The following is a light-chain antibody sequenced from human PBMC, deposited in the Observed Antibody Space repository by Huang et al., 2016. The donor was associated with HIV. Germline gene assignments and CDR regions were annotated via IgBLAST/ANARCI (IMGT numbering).Light chain of an antibody. CDR1: QSVTTN. CDR3: QQYSDWPSFT. J-gene: IGKJ2*01. Sequence: EIVMTQSPATLSVSPGERATLSCRARQSVTTNLAWYQQKPGKAPRLLIFGTSTRATGIPARVSGSGFGTEFTLTISSLQSEDFAVYYCQQYSDWPSFTFGQGTKLEI. CDR2: GTS. V-gene: IGKV3-15*01.